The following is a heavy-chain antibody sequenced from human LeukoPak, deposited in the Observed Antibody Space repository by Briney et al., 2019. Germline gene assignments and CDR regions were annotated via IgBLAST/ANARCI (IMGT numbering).Heavy chain of an antibody. V-gene: IGHV3-53*04. CDR1: GFTVSSNY. Sequence: GGSLRLSCAASGFTVSSNYMSWVRQAPGEGLEWVSVIYSGGSTYYADSVKGRFTISRHNSKNTLYLQMNSLRAEDTAVYYCARGPRGSGSYYNYYYYGMDVWGRGTTVTVSS. CDR3: ARGPRGSGSYYNYYYYGMDV. D-gene: IGHD3-10*01. J-gene: IGHJ6*02. CDR2: IYSGGST.